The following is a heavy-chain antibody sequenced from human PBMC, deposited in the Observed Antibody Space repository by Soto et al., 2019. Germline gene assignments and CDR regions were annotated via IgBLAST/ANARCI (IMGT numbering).Heavy chain of an antibody. J-gene: IGHJ6*02. Sequence: GASVKVSCKASGYTFTGYYMHWVRQAPGQGLEWMGWINTNSGGTNYAQNFRDRVTMTRDTSISTGYMELTSLRPDDTAVYYCARDRADYSSFHYGMDVWGQGTTVTVSS. CDR2: INTNSGGT. D-gene: IGHD6-19*01. CDR1: GYTFTGYY. CDR3: ARDRADYSSFHYGMDV. V-gene: IGHV1-2*02.